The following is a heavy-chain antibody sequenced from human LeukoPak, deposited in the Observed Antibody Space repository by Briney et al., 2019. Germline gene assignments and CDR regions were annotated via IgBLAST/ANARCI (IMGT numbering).Heavy chain of an antibody. CDR3: ARHEPHYYDSSGPRDAFDI. Sequence: SETLSLTCAVYGGSFSGYYWSWIRQPPGKGLEWIGEINHSGSTNYNPSLKSRVTISVDTSKNQFSLKLSSVTAADTAVYYCARHEPHYYDSSGPRDAFDIWGQGTMVTVSS. CDR1: GGSFSGYY. V-gene: IGHV4-34*01. D-gene: IGHD3-22*01. J-gene: IGHJ3*02. CDR2: INHSGST.